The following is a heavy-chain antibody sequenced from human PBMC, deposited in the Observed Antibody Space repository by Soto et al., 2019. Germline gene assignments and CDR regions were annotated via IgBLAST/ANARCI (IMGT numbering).Heavy chain of an antibody. V-gene: IGHV3-30*18. CDR2: ISYDGSRK. J-gene: IGHJ6*02. CDR3: AKSSTTEHYYYRMDV. Sequence: QVYLVESGGGVVQPGRSLRLSCAVSGLTFSSYGMHWVRQAPGKGLEWVAVISYDGSRKYYADSVKGRFTISRDNSKNTVYLQMNSLRPEDTAVYYCAKSSTTEHYYYRMDVWGQGTTVTVSS. D-gene: IGHD1-1*01. CDR1: GLTFSSYG.